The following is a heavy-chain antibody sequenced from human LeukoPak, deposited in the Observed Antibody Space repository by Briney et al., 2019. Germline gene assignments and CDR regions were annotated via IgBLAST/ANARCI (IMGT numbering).Heavy chain of an antibody. CDR1: GYSFTTYY. D-gene: IGHD2-21*02. J-gene: IGHJ6*02. Sequence: ASVKVSCKASGYSFTTYYIHWVRQAPGQGLEWMGMINPRGGSTSYAQKFQGRLTMTRDTSTGTVYMELSSLRSEDTAVYYCAREYRVVVTAIPLDYGMDVWGQGTTVTVSS. CDR2: INPRGGST. V-gene: IGHV1-46*01. CDR3: AREYRVVVTAIPLDYGMDV.